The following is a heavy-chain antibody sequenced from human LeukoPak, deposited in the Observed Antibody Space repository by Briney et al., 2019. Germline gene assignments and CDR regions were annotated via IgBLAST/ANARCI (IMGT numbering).Heavy chain of an antibody. V-gene: IGHV3-23*01. CDR1: GFTFSSYA. J-gene: IGHJ6*03. CDR3: AKSGVYYYYYMDV. D-gene: IGHD3-10*01. CDR2: ISGSGGST. Sequence: GGSLRLSCAASGFTFSSYAMSCVRQAPGKGLEWVSAISGSGGSTYYADSVKGRFTISRDNSKNTLYLQMNSLRAEDTAVYYCAKSGVYYYYYMDVWGKGTTVTVSS.